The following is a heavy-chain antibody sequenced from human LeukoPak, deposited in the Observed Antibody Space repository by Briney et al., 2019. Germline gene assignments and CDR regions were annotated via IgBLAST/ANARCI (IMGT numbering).Heavy chain of an antibody. CDR1: GFTFDDYG. J-gene: IGHJ6*03. D-gene: IGHD6-19*01. CDR3: ARGGSDWNYYYYMDV. Sequence: GGSLRLSCAASGFTFDDYGMSWVRQAPGKGLEWVSYISSSGSTIYYADSVKGRFTISRDNAKNSLYLQMNSLRAEDTAVYYCARGGSDWNYYYYMDVWGKGTTVTISS. V-gene: IGHV3-48*04. CDR2: ISSSGSTI.